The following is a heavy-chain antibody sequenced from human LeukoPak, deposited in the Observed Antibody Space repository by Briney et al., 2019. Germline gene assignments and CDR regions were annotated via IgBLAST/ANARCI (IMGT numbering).Heavy chain of an antibody. V-gene: IGHV3-33*01. J-gene: IGHJ5*02. CDR1: GFTFSSYG. D-gene: IGHD6-19*01. CDR3: ARDGYSSGWDESWFDP. Sequence: GRSLRLSCAASGFTFSSYGMHWVRQAPGKGLEWVAVIWYDGSNKYYADSVKGRFTISRDNSKNTLYLQMNSLRAEDTAVYYCARDGYSSGWDESWFDPWGQGTLVTVSS. CDR2: IWYDGSNK.